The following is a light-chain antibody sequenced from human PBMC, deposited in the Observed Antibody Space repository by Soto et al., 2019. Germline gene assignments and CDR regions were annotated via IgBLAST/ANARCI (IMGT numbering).Light chain of an antibody. V-gene: IGKV3-15*01. CDR3: QQYNSWPRT. Sequence: EVVMTQSPATLSVSPGERATFSCRASESVGSNLAWYQQKPGQAPSLLIYTTSTRASGVPARFSGSGSGTGFTLTINSLQTEDFGLYYCQQYNSWPRTFGQGTKVEVK. CDR1: ESVGSN. CDR2: TTS. J-gene: IGKJ1*01.